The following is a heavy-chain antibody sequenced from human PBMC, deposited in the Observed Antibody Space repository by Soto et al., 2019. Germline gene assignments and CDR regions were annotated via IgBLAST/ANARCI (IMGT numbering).Heavy chain of an antibody. Sequence: PSETLSLTCAVYGGSFSGYYWSWIRQPPGKGLEWIGEINHSGSTNYNPSLKSRVTISVDTSKNQFSLKLSSVTAADTAVYYCARGDRYCTNGVCSREFDYWGQGTLVTVSS. V-gene: IGHV4-34*01. CDR1: GGSFSGYY. CDR2: INHSGST. J-gene: IGHJ4*02. CDR3: ARGDRYCTNGVCSREFDY. D-gene: IGHD2-8*01.